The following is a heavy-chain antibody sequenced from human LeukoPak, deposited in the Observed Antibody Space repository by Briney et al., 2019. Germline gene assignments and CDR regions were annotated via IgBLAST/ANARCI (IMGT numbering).Heavy chain of an antibody. CDR1: GYTLTELS. Sequence: ASVKVSCKVSGYTLTELSMHWVRQAPGQGLEWMGRINPNSGGTNYAQKFQGRVTMTRDTSISTAYMELSRLRSDDTAVYYCASPPVAAAGLGSWGQGTLVTVSS. D-gene: IGHD6-13*01. J-gene: IGHJ4*02. CDR2: INPNSGGT. CDR3: ASPPVAAAGLGS. V-gene: IGHV1-2*06.